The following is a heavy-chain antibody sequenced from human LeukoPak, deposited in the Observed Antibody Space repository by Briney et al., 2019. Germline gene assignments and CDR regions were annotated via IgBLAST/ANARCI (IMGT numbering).Heavy chain of an antibody. J-gene: IGHJ4*02. CDR1: GFTFDDYA. V-gene: IGHV3-9*01. CDR3: AKAQAPGSSGYYSPFDY. CDR2: ISWNSGSI. Sequence: GGSLRLSCAASGFTFDDYAMHWVRQAPGKGLEWVSGISWNSGSIGYADSVKGRFTISRDNAKNSLYLQMNSLRAEDTALYYCAKAQAPGSSGYYSPFDYWGQGTLVTVSS. D-gene: IGHD3-22*01.